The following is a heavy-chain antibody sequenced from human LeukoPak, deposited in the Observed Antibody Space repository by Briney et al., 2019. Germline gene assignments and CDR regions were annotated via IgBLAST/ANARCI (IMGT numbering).Heavy chain of an antibody. CDR1: GFTFSDYY. Sequence: PGGSLRLSCAASGFTFSDYYMSWIRQAPGKGLEWVSYISSSSSTIYYADSVKGRFTISRDNAKNSLYLQMNSLRAEDTAVYYCAREILEWLRVSYYYYMDVWGKGTTVTVSS. D-gene: IGHD3-3*01. V-gene: IGHV3-11*04. CDR3: AREILEWLRVSYYYYMDV. CDR2: ISSSSSTI. J-gene: IGHJ6*03.